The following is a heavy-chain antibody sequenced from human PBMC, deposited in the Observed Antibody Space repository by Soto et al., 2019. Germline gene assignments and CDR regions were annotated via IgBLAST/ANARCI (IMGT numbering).Heavy chain of an antibody. J-gene: IGHJ3*02. CDR1: GGSVSSGSYY. V-gene: IGHV4-61*01. Sequence: QVQLQESGPGLVKPSETLSLTCTVSGGSVSSGSYYWNWIRQPPGKGLECMGFIHYSGSTNYNPYPKSRVTISGDTSKKQFSLKLHSVTAADTAVYYCARYSSPEFDAFDIWGQGTMVTVSS. CDR2: IHYSGST. CDR3: ARYSSPEFDAFDI. D-gene: IGHD6-13*01.